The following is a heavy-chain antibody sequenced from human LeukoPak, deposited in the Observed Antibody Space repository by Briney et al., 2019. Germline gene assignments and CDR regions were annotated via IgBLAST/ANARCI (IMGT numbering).Heavy chain of an antibody. CDR1: GGSVSSGSYY. D-gene: IGHD6-13*01. CDR2: INHSGST. J-gene: IGHJ4*02. Sequence: SETLSLTCTVSGGSVSSGSYYWSWIRQPPGKGLEWIGEINHSGSTNYNPSLKSRVTISVDTSKNQFSLKLSSVTAADTAVYYCARGRGIAAAGTPHDYWGQGTLVTVSS. V-gene: IGHV4-61*01. CDR3: ARGRGIAAAGTPHDY.